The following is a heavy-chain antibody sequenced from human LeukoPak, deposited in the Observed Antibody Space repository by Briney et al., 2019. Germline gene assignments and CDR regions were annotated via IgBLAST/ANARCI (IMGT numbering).Heavy chain of an antibody. V-gene: IGHV4-59*01. J-gene: IGHJ4*02. CDR2: IYYSGST. Sequence: PSETLSLTCTVSGGSISSYYWSWIRQPPGKGLEWIGYIYYSGSTNYNPSLKSRVTISVDTSKNQFSLKLSSVTAADTAVYYCARAGGVGGSYGRLDYWGQGTLVTVSS. D-gene: IGHD1-26*01. CDR3: ARAGGVGGSYGRLDY. CDR1: GGSISSYY.